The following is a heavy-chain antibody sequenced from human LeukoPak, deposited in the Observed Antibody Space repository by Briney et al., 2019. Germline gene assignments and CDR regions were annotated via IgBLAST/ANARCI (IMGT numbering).Heavy chain of an antibody. J-gene: IGHJ4*02. D-gene: IGHD3-22*01. V-gene: IGHV1-8*01. CDR1: GYTFTSYD. Sequence: ASAKVSCKASGYTFTSYDINWVRQATGQGLEWMGWMNPNSGNTGYAQKFQGRVTMTRNTSISTAYMELSSLRSEDTAVYYCARGHYYYDSSGYYSGEYYFDYWGQGTLVTVSS. CDR2: MNPNSGNT. CDR3: ARGHYYYDSSGYYSGEYYFDY.